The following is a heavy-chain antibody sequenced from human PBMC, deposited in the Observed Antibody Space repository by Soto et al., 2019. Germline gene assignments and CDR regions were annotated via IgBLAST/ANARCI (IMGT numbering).Heavy chain of an antibody. V-gene: IGHV1-69*02. CDR3: ADLLVADTEMDV. Sequence: QVQLVQSGSEVKKPGSSVKVSCKASGGTFSSYTISWVRQAPGQGLEWMGRIIPILGIANYAQKFQGRVTITADKSTSTAYMELSSLRSEDTAVYYCADLLVADTEMDVWGQGTTVTVSS. CDR1: GGTFSSYT. J-gene: IGHJ6*02. CDR2: IIPILGIA. D-gene: IGHD2-15*01.